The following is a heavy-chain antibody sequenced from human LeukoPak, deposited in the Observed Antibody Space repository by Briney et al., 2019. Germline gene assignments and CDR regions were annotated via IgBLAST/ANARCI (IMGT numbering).Heavy chain of an antibody. J-gene: IGHJ3*02. D-gene: IGHD2-15*01. CDR1: GFTFSTFW. Sequence: GGSLRLSCAASGFTFSTFWMNWVRQAPGKGLEWVANIKQDGSVKYYVDSVKGRFTISRGNAKNSLYLQMNSLRAEDTAVYYCAATGGSWADAFDIWGQGTMVTVSS. CDR2: IKQDGSVK. CDR3: AATGGSWADAFDI. V-gene: IGHV3-7*03.